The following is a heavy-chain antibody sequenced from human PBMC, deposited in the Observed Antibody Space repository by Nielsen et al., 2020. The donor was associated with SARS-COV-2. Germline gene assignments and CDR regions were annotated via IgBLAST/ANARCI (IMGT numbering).Heavy chain of an antibody. CDR1: GFTFSSYE. CDR2: ISSHGGST. V-gene: IGHV3-64D*08. J-gene: IGHJ4*02. D-gene: IGHD6-13*01. CDR3: ERVFDY. Sequence: GESLKISCAASGFTFSSYEMNWVRQAPGRGLEYVSAISSHGGSTYYADAVKGRFTISRDNSKNIVYLQMTSLRAEDTAVYYCERVFDYWGQGTLVTVSS.